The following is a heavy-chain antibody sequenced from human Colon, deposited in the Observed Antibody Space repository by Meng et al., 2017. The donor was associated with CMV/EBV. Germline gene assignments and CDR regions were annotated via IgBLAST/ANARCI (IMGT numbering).Heavy chain of an antibody. D-gene: IGHD3-22*01. J-gene: IGHJ6*02. CDR2: ISYSGTTI. V-gene: IGHV3-48*03. Sequence: GESLKISCAASGFTFSSYEMNWVRQAPGKGLEWLSYISYSGTTIYYAGSVEGRFTVSRDNAKNSLYLQMDSLRAEDTAVYYCATTERPGDFYDGSGPLYWYGMDVWGQGTTVTVSS. CDR3: ATTERPGDFYDGSGPLYWYGMDV. CDR1: GFTFSSYE.